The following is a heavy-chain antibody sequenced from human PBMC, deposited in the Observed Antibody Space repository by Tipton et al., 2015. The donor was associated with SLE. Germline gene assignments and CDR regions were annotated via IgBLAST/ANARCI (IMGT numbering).Heavy chain of an antibody. J-gene: IGHJ5*02. Sequence: GLVKPSGTLSLTCAVSGGSISSSNWWSWVRQPPGKGLEWIGEIYHSGSTNYNPSLKSRVTISVDNSKNTLYLQMNSLRAEDTAVYYCAKDRAAATGFNWFDPWGQGTLVTVSS. D-gene: IGHD6-13*01. CDR2: IYHSGST. V-gene: IGHV4-4*02. CDR3: AKDRAAATGFNWFDP. CDR1: GGSISSSNW.